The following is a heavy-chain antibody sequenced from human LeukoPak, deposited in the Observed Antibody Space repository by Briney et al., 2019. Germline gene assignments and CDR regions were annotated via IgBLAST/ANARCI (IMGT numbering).Heavy chain of an antibody. J-gene: IGHJ3*01. Sequence: GGSLRLSCAASGITFSTYWMHWVRHAPGKGLVWVSRINSDGSTTNYVDSVEGRFTISRDNAKNTLYLQMNSLRAEDTAVYYCARAGTVVDYDPSDAFDVWGQGTMVTVSS. CDR3: ARAGTVVDYDPSDAFDV. CDR2: INSDGSTT. D-gene: IGHD3-22*01. V-gene: IGHV3-74*01. CDR1: GITFSTYW.